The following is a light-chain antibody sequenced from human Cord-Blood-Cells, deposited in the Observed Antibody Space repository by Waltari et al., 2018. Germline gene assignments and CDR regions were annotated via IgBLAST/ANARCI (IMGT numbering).Light chain of an antibody. CDR3: QQRNSYPFT. J-gene: IGKJ3*01. CDR1: QGISSY. CDR2: AAS. V-gene: IGKV1-9*01. Sequence: QLTQSPSSLSASVGDRVTITCRASQGISSYLAWYQQKPGKAPKLLSYAASTFQSGVPSMVSGRGSGTDVTLTISSLQPEDFATYYCQQRNSYPFTFGPGTKVDIK.